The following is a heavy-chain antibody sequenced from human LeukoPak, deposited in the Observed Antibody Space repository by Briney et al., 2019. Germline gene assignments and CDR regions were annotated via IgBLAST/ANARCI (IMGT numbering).Heavy chain of an antibody. Sequence: ASVKVSCKASGYTFTSYGISWVRQAPGQGLEWMGWINPNSGGTNYAQKFQGWVTMTRDTSISTAYMELSRLRSDDTAVYYCARDLAAAGNNWYFDLWGRGTLVTVSS. V-gene: IGHV1-2*04. CDR1: GYTFTSYG. CDR2: INPNSGGT. J-gene: IGHJ2*01. D-gene: IGHD6-13*01. CDR3: ARDLAAAGNNWYFDL.